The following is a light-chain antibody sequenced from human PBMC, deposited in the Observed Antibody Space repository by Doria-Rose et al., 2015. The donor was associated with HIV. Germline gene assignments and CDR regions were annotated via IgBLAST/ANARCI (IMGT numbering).Light chain of an antibody. CDR2: DAS. CDR3: QQYGTSRGT. V-gene: IGKV3-20*01. CDR1: QRVKSSY. Sequence: TQSPGTLSLSPGERATLSCRASQRVKSSYLAWYQQKPGQAPRLLIYDASTRATGIPDRFSGSGSATDFTLTISRLEPEDVAVYYCQQYGTSRGTFGRGTRLEIK. J-gene: IGKJ5*01.